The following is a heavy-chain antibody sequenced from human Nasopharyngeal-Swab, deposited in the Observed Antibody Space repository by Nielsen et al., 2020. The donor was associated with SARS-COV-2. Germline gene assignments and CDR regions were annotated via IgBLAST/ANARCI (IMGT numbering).Heavy chain of an antibody. V-gene: IGHV3-33*06. CDR2: IWYDGSNK. J-gene: IGHJ6*02. Sequence: GGSLRLSCAASGFTFSSYGMHWVRQAPGKGLEWVAVIWYDGSNKYYADSVKGRFTISRDNSKNTLYLQMNSLRAEDTAVYYCAKDRDSGDDSDDYYHYYGMDVWGQGTTVTVFS. CDR1: GFTFSSYG. CDR3: AKDRDSGDDSDDYYHYYGMDV. D-gene: IGHD5-12*01.